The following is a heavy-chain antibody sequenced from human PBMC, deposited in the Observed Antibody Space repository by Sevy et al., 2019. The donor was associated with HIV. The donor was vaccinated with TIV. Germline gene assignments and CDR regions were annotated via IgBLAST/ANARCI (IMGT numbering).Heavy chain of an antibody. V-gene: IGHV1-2*02. Sequence: ASVKVSCKASGYTFTGYYMHWVRQAPGQGLEWMGWINPNSGGTNYAQKFQGRVTMTRDTSISTAYMELSRLRSDDTAVYYCARERAVAGGYDAFDIWGQGTMVTVSS. CDR2: INPNSGGT. CDR3: ARERAVAGGYDAFDI. D-gene: IGHD6-19*01. J-gene: IGHJ3*02. CDR1: GYTFTGYY.